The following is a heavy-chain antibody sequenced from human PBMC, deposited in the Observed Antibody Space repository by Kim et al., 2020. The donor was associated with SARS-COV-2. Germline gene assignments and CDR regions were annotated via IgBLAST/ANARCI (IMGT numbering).Heavy chain of an antibody. Sequence: ASVKVSCKASGYSFSGFYIHWVRQAPGQGLEWMGWINPNSGGTRYAQKFQGWVTMTTDTAINTANVELRRLKSEDTAVYYCYRGQGIRTSDSSGYYYLFDYWGQGTLVTVSS. V-gene: IGHV1-2*04. CDR1: GYSFSGFY. J-gene: IGHJ4*02. CDR2: INPNSGGT. CDR3: YRGQGIRTSDSSGYYYLFDY. D-gene: IGHD3-22*01.